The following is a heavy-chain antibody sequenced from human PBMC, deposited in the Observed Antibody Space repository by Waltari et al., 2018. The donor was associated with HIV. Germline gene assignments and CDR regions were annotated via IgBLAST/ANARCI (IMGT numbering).Heavy chain of an antibody. D-gene: IGHD2-21*02. Sequence: EVQLLESGGDLVQPGGSLRLSCAASGFPLRGPALPWVRQAPGKGLEWVSSITANGGRTYYADSVKGRFSISRDNSKNTMSLQMNSLRAEDTAVYYCARGRGDCGGDCYYLDYWGQGALVTVSS. CDR1: GFPLRGPA. CDR3: ARGRGDCGGDCYYLDY. J-gene: IGHJ4*02. CDR2: ITANGGRT. V-gene: IGHV3-23*01.